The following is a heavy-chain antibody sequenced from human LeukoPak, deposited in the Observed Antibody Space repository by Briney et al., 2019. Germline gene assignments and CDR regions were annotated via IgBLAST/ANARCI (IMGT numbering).Heavy chain of an antibody. J-gene: IGHJ3*02. V-gene: IGHV4-61*02. Sequence: PSQTLSLTCTVSGGSISSGSYYWSWIRQPAGKGLKWIGRIYTSGSTNYNPSLNSRVTISVDTSQNQFSLKLSSVTAADTAGYYRANGSGTIGRGRCSSWYCAFDISGQGTKVTVSS. CDR3: ANGSGTIGRGRCSSWYCAFDI. CDR2: IYTSGST. CDR1: GGSISSGSYY. D-gene: IGHD6-13*01.